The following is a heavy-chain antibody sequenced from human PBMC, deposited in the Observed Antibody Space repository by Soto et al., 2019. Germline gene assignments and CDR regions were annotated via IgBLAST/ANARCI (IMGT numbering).Heavy chain of an antibody. CDR1: GYTFTSYD. D-gene: IGHD3-3*01. V-gene: IGHV1-8*01. CDR3: ARLSRHTIFGVRDAFDI. CDR2: MNPNSGNT. J-gene: IGHJ3*02. Sequence: QVPLVQSGAEVKKPGASVKVSCKASGYTFTSYDINWVRQATGQGLEWMGWMNPNSGNTGYAQKFQGRVTMTRNTSISTAYMELSSLRSEDTAVYYCARLSRHTIFGVRDAFDIWGQGTMVTVSS.